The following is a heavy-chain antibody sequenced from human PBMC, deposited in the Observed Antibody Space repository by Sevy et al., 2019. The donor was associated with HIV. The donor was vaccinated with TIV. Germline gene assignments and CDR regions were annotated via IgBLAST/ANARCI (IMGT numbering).Heavy chain of an antibody. Sequence: GGSLSLSCAASRFTFTTYAMHWVRQAPGKGLEWVVVISYDGTNRYYADSVKGRFTISRDNSNNTLYLQINSLRPEDTAVYFCARESFGYSFDYWGQGTLVTVSS. CDR3: ARESFGYSFDY. D-gene: IGHD3-22*01. V-gene: IGHV3-30-3*01. CDR1: RFTFTTYA. CDR2: ISYDGTNR. J-gene: IGHJ4*02.